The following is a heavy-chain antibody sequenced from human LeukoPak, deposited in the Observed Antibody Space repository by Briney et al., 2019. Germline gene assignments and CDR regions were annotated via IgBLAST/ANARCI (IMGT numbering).Heavy chain of an antibody. CDR1: GDTVSSNTAA. J-gene: IGHJ6*02. D-gene: IGHD6-6*01. Sequence: SQTLSLTCAISGDTVSSNTAAWNWIRQSPSRGLEWLGRTYYRSKWNTDYAASVQNRIAINPDTSTNQFSLQLKSATPEDTAVYYCSRQRSTSTYYFGLDVWGQGTTVTVSS. V-gene: IGHV6-1*01. CDR2: TYYRSKWNT. CDR3: SRQRSTSTYYFGLDV.